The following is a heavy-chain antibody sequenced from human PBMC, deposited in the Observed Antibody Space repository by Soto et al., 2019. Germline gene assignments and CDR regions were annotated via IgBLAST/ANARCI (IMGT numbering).Heavy chain of an antibody. Sequence: SETLSLTCTVSGGSISSGGYYWSWIRQHPGKGLEWIGYIYYSGSTYYNPSLESRVTISVDTSKNQFSLKLSSVTAADTAVYYCATDRDSSSGGWFDPWGQRTPVTVSS. CDR3: ATDRDSSSGGWFDP. D-gene: IGHD6-13*01. J-gene: IGHJ5*02. V-gene: IGHV4-31*03. CDR1: GGSISSGGYY. CDR2: IYYSGST.